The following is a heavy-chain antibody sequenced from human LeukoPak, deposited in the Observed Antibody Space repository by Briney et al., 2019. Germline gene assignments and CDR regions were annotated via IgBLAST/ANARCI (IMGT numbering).Heavy chain of an antibody. CDR1: GYSISSGYY. J-gene: IGHJ4*02. CDR2: IYHSGST. CDR3: ARLEGGGYDSSGYKDDY. V-gene: IGHV4-38-2*01. Sequence: SETLSLTCAGSGYSISSGYYWGWIRQPPGKGLEWIGSIYHSGSTYYNPSLKSRVTISVDTSKNQFSLKLSSVTAADTAVYYCARLEGGGYDSSGYKDDYWGQGTLVTVSS. D-gene: IGHD3-22*01.